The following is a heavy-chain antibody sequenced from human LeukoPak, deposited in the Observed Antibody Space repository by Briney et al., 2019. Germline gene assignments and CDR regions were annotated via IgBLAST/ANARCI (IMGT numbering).Heavy chain of an antibody. CDR2: IYWDDDK. J-gene: IGHJ4*02. V-gene: IGHV2-5*02. CDR1: GFSLSTSGVG. Sequence: SGPTLVKPTQTLTLTRTFPGFSLSTSGVGVGWIRQPPGKALEWLALIYWDDDKRYSPSLKSRLTITKDTSKNQVVLTMTNMDPVDTATYCCAHRGRYCSSTSCYAAFDYWGQGTLVTVSS. CDR3: AHRGRYCSSTSCYAAFDY. D-gene: IGHD2-2*01.